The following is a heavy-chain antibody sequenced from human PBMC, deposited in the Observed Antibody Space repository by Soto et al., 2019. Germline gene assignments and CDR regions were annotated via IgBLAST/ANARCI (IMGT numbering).Heavy chain of an antibody. Sequence: SCKASGYTFTSYGISWVRQAPGQGLEWMGWISAYNGNTNYAQKLQGRVTMTTDTSTSTAYMELRSLRSDDTAVYYCARSIRGVIPDAFDIWGQGTMVTVSS. J-gene: IGHJ3*02. CDR3: ARSIRGVIPDAFDI. CDR1: GYTFTSYG. V-gene: IGHV1-18*01. CDR2: ISAYNGNT. D-gene: IGHD3-10*01.